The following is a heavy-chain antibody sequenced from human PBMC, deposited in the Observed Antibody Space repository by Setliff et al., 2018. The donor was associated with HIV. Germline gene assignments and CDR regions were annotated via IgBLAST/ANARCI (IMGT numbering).Heavy chain of an antibody. J-gene: IGHJ4*02. Sequence: PGESLKISCAASGFTFSSYSMNWVRQAPGKGLEWVSYISSSSSYTHYADSVKGRFTISRDNVKSSLYLQMNSLRAEDPAVYYCARDRYSGSSTDYWGQGTLVTVS. CDR1: GFTFSSYS. CDR3: ARDRYSGSSTDY. V-gene: IGHV3-21*01. D-gene: IGHD1-26*01. CDR2: ISSSSSYT.